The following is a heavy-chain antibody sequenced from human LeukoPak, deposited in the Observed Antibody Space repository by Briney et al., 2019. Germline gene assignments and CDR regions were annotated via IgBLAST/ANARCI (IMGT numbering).Heavy chain of an antibody. CDR2: IYYSGST. J-gene: IGHJ5*02. V-gene: IGHV4-39*07. CDR3: AVATYYYGSGSCKFDP. CDR1: GGSISSSSYY. Sequence: TSETLSLTCTVSGGSISSSSYYWGWIRQPPGKGLEWIGSIYYSGSTYYSPSLKSRVTISVDTSKNQFSLKLSSVTAADTAVYYCAVATYYYGSGSCKFDPWGQGTLVTVSS. D-gene: IGHD3-10*01.